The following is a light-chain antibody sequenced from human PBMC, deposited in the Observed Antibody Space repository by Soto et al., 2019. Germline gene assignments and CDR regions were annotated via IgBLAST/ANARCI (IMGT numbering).Light chain of an antibody. CDR1: SSNIGAGYD. CDR3: QSYDSSLSVV. V-gene: IGLV1-40*01. CDR2: GNS. Sequence: QSVLTQPPSVSGAPGQRVTISCTGSSSNIGAGYDVHWYQQLPGTAPKLLIYGNSNRPSGVPDRFSGSKSGTSASLAITGLKAEHEADYYCQSYDSSLSVVFGGGTKVTVL. J-gene: IGLJ2*01.